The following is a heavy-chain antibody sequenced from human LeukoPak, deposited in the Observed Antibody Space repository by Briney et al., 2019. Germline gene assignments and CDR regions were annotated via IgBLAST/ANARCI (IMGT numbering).Heavy chain of an antibody. J-gene: IGHJ6*03. Sequence: SETLSLTCTVSGGSISSYYWSWIRQPPGKGLEWIGYIYYSGSTNYNPSLKSRVTISVDTSKNQFSLKLSSVTAADTAVYYCARERESETTVLPGYYYYYMDVWGKGTTVTVSS. CDR2: IYYSGST. CDR3: ARERESETTVLPGYYYYYMDV. V-gene: IGHV4-59*01. D-gene: IGHD4-11*01. CDR1: GGSISSYY.